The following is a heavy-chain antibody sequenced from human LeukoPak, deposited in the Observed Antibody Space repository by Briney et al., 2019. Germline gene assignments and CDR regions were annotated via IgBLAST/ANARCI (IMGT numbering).Heavy chain of an antibody. D-gene: IGHD4-17*01. J-gene: IGHJ4*02. Sequence: GGSLRLSCAASGFTFSSYWMSWVRQAPGKGLEWVANIKQDGSEKYYVDSVKGRFTISRDNAKNSLYLQMNSLRAEDTAVYYCASEDYGDLVDYWGQGTLVTVSS. CDR3: ASEDYGDLVDY. CDR1: GFTFSSYW. V-gene: IGHV3-7*01. CDR2: IKQDGSEK.